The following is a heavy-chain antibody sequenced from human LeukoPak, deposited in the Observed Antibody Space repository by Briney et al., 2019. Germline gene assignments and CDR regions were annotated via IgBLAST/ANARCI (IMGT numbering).Heavy chain of an antibody. CDR3: ARRVRRGVSHPPHYYYYYAMDV. V-gene: IGHV1-69*01. D-gene: IGHD3-10*01. CDR2: IIPMVRTA. Sequence: AASVKVSCKSSGGTFSSYAISWVRQAPGRGGEWMGGIIPMVRTADYAQKFQGRVTITADESTSTAYMELSSLRSEDTAVYYCARRVRRGVSHPPHYYYYYAMDVWGKGTTITVSA. CDR1: GGTFSSYA. J-gene: IGHJ6*04.